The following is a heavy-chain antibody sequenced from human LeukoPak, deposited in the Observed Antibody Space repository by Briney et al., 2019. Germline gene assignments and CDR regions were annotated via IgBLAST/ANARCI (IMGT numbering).Heavy chain of an antibody. V-gene: IGHV4-4*07. D-gene: IGHD6-13*01. CDR2: IYASGST. J-gene: IGHJ4*02. Sequence: SETLSLTCTVSGGSINNYYWSWIRQPAGKGLEWMGRIYASGSTNYNPSLKSRVTMSVDTSKNQFSLKLNSVTAADTAVYHCAREIQIAAAAFHYCGQATLVTVSS. CDR3: AREIQIAAAAFHY. CDR1: GGSINNYY.